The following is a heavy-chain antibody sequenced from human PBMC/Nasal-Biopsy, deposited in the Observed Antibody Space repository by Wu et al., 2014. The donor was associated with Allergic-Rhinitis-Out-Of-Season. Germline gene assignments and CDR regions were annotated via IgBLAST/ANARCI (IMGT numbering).Heavy chain of an antibody. D-gene: IGHD6-25*01. CDR2: VSYY. Sequence: LRLSCAASGFTFSREVIHWVRQAPGKGLEWVAVVSYYADSVKGRFTISRDNSKNTLYLQMNSLRAEDTAVYYCAKGSDSGSYFDYWGQGTLVTVS. V-gene: IGHV3-30*18. J-gene: IGHJ4*02. CDR1: GFTFSREV. CDR3: AKGSDSGSYFDY.